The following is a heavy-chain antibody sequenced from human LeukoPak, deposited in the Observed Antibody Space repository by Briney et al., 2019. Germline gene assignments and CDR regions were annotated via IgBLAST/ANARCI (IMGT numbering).Heavy chain of an antibody. CDR3: ARDSYGSGSYYPQGYYYYMDV. J-gene: IGHJ6*03. D-gene: IGHD3-10*01. Sequence: SEPLSLTCTVSGGSISSYYWSWIRQPPGKGLEWIGRNYTSGSTNYNPSLKSRVTISVDKSKNQFSLKLSSVTAADTAVYYCARDSYGSGSYYPQGYYYYMDVWGKGTTVTVSS. CDR2: NYTSGST. V-gene: IGHV4-4*07. CDR1: GGSISSYY.